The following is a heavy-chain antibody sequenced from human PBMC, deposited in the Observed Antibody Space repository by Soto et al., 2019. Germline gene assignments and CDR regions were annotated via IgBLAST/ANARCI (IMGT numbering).Heavy chain of an antibody. CDR3: ARGYCPNGICSTYYFDY. CDR1: SGSISSHY. D-gene: IGHD2-8*01. J-gene: IGHJ4*02. Sequence: SETLSLTCTVSSGSISSHYWSWIRQPPGQGLEWIGYIYHTGSTNYNPSLKSRVTMSVDTSKNQLSLKLSSVTAADTAVYYCARGYCPNGICSTYYFDYWGQGILVTVSS. V-gene: IGHV4-59*11. CDR2: IYHTGST.